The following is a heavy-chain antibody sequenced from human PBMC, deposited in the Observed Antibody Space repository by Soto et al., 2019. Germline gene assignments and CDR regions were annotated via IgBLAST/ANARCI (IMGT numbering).Heavy chain of an antibody. J-gene: IGHJ3*02. V-gene: IGHV3-11*01. D-gene: IGHD2-2*01. Sequence: PGGSLRLSCAASGFTFSDYYMSWIRQAPGKGLEWVSYISSSGSTIYYADSVKGRFTISRDNAKNSLYLQMNSLRAEDTAVYYCASPYCSSTSCPDFAFDIWGQGTMVTVSS. CDR1: GFTFSDYY. CDR2: ISSSGSTI. CDR3: ASPYCSSTSCPDFAFDI.